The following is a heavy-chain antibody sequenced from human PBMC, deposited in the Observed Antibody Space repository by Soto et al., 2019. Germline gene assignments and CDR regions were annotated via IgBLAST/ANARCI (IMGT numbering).Heavy chain of an antibody. Sequence: GGSLRLSCAASGFTFSSYAMSWVRQAPGKGLEWVSAISGSGGSTYYADSVKGRFTISRDNSKNTLYLQMNSLRAEDTAVYYCARGNRAVAGTTLVRYYYYGMDVWGQGTTVTVSS. CDR3: ARGNRAVAGTTLVRYYYYGMDV. V-gene: IGHV3-23*01. CDR1: GFTFSSYA. J-gene: IGHJ6*02. CDR2: ISGSGGST. D-gene: IGHD6-19*01.